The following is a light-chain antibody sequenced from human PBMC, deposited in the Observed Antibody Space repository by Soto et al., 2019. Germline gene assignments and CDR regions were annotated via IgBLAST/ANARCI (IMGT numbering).Light chain of an antibody. J-gene: IGKJ1*01. Sequence: EIVMTQSPATLSASPGERATLSCTASHYVYSNVAWFQQRPGQAPRLLIYRASARSTGTPARFSGSGSGTEFTLTITSLQSEEFALYYCQQYQNLWTFGQGTEVEI. CDR1: HYVYSN. CDR2: RAS. V-gene: IGKV3-15*01. CDR3: QQYQNLWT.